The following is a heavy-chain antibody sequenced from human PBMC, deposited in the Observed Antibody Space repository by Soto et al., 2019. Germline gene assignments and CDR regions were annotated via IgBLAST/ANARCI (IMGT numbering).Heavy chain of an antibody. CDR3: ARVAGIAGAGTPYYYSGMDV. CDR1: GGSISSSNW. Sequence: SETLSLTCAVSGGSISSSNWWSWVRQPPGKGLEWIGEIYHRGSTNYNPSLKSRVTISVDKSKNQFSLKLSSVTAADTAVYYCARVAGIAGAGTPYYYSGMDVWGQGTTVTV. V-gene: IGHV4-4*02. D-gene: IGHD6-13*01. CDR2: IYHRGST. J-gene: IGHJ6*02.